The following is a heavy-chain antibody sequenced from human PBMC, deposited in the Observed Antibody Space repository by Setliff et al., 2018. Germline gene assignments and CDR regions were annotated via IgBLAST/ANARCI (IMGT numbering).Heavy chain of an antibody. CDR2: IYTSGST. Sequence: PSETLSLTCAVYGGSFSTYYWIWIRQPPGKGLEWIGHIYTSGSTNYNPSLKSRVTISVDTSKNQFSLKLSSVTAADTAVYYCARAGYDSSGYYSYWGQGTLVTVSS. D-gene: IGHD3-22*01. CDR3: ARAGYDSSGYYSY. J-gene: IGHJ4*02. V-gene: IGHV4-4*08. CDR1: GGSFSTYY.